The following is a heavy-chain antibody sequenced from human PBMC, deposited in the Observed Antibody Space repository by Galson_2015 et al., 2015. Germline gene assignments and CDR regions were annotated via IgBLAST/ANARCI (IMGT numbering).Heavy chain of an antibody. V-gene: IGHV3-74*01. CDR3: GLSSGSYDVWFDP. D-gene: IGHD1-26*01. Sequence: SLRLSCAASGFTFSRYWMHWVRQAPGKGLVWVSRINSDGSSTSYADSVKGRFTISRDNAKNTLYLQMNSLRAEDTAVYYCGLSSGSYDVWFDPWGQGTLVTVSS. CDR2: INSDGSST. CDR1: GFTFSRYW. J-gene: IGHJ5*02.